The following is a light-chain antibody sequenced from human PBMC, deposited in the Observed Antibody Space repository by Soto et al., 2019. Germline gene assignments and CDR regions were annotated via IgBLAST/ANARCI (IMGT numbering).Light chain of an antibody. CDR2: GNI. J-gene: IGLJ1*01. Sequence: QSALTQPPSVSGAPGQRVTISCTGSSSDIGAGYDVHWYQQLPGTAPKLLIYGNINRPSGVPDRFSGSKSGTSASLAITGLQAEDEAEYYCQSHDSSLSGYVFGTGTKLTVL. V-gene: IGLV1-40*01. CDR1: SSDIGAGYD. CDR3: QSHDSSLSGYV.